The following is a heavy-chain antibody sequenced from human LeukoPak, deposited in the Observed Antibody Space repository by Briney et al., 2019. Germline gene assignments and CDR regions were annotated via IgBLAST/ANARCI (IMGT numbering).Heavy chain of an antibody. D-gene: IGHD6-13*01. V-gene: IGHV1-24*01. CDR2: FDPEDGET. J-gene: IGHJ4*02. Sequence: ASVKVSCKVSGYTLTELSMHWVRQAPGKGLEWMGGFDPEDGETIYAQKFQGRVTVTEDTSTDTAYMELSSLRSEDTAVYYCATVKMRVSSWRRRGYYFDYWGQGTLVTVSS. CDR3: ATVKMRVSSWRRRGYYFDY. CDR1: GYTLTELS.